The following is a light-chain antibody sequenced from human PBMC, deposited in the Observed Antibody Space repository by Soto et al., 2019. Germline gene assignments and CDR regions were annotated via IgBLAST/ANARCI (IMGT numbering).Light chain of an antibody. Sequence: QSVLTQPPSVSGAPGQRVSISCTGSSTNIGAGYGVHWYQQHPGKAPKLMIYEVSERPSGVPDRFSGSKSSNTASLTVSGLQAEDEADYYCSSYAGSNNFAFGTATTVTVL. CDR1: STNIGAGYG. CDR3: SSYAGSNNFA. CDR2: EVS. J-gene: IGLJ1*01. V-gene: IGLV2-8*01.